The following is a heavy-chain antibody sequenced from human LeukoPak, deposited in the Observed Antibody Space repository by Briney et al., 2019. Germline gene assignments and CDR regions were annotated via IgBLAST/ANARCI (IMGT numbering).Heavy chain of an antibody. CDR1: GYTFTSYD. J-gene: IGHJ6*03. D-gene: IGHD3-10*01. Sequence: ASVKVSCKATGYTFTSYDINWVRQATGQGLEWMGWMNPNSGNTGYAQKFQGRVTMTRNTSISTAYMELSSLRSEDTAVYYCARACRSMVREVHYYYYMDVWGKGTTVTVSS. CDR3: ARACRSMVREVHYYYYMDV. CDR2: MNPNSGNT. V-gene: IGHV1-8*01.